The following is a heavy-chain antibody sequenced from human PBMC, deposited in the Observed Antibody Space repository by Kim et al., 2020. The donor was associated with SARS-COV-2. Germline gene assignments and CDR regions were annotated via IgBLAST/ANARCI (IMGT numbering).Heavy chain of an antibody. CDR3: AKEQKYYYDSSVRRWDDS. D-gene: IGHD3-22*01. V-gene: IGHV3-9*01. J-gene: IGHJ4*02. CDR2: ISWNSGSI. Sequence: GGSLRLSCAASGFTFGDYAMHWVRQAPGKGLEWVSGISWNSGSIGYADSVKGRFTISRDNAKNSLYLQMNSLRAEDTALYYCAKEQKYYYDSSVRRWDDSWGQGTLVTVSS. CDR1: GFTFGDYA.